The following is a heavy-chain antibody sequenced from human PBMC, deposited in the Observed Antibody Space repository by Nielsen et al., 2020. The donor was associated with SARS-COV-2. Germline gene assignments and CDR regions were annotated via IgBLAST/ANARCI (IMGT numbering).Heavy chain of an antibody. Sequence: SETLSLTCDVYNGSFNTYYWSWIRQPPGKGLEWIGEINHSGSTNYNPSLKSRVTISVDTSKNQFSLKLSSVTAADTAVYYCAREGPGGYCTNGVCRNWFDPWGQGTLVTVSS. D-gene: IGHD2-8*01. CDR2: INHSGST. J-gene: IGHJ5*02. V-gene: IGHV4-34*01. CDR3: AREGPGGYCTNGVCRNWFDP. CDR1: NGSFNTYY.